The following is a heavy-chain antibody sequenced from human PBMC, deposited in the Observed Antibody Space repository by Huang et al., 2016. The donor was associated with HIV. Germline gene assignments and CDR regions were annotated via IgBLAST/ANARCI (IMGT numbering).Heavy chain of an antibody. V-gene: IGHV4-39*02. D-gene: IGHD2-21*01. CDR3: AGGVVVVATSRFYFKQ. Sequence: LRESGSRLVKTSETLSLTCTIAGTSISGNSKYGGWIRQSPGKGLEWVWSIHYGGMTYYSPSLKGRGSMSVDTSHNQHVSLTMASVTAADTEVYYCAGGVVVVATSRFYFKQWGGGILVTVPP. J-gene: IGHJ4*02. CDR1: GTSISGNSKY. CDR2: IHYGGMT.